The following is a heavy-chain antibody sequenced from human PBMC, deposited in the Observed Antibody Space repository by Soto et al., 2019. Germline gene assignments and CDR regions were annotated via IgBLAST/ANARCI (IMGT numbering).Heavy chain of an antibody. CDR2: IKSKTDGGTT. V-gene: IGHV3-15*01. D-gene: IGHD3-16*02. J-gene: IGHJ4*02. CDR3: TTDLYYDYIWGSYRPIDY. Sequence: GGSLRLSCAASGFTFSNAWMSWVRQAPGKGLEWVGRIKSKTDGGTTDYAAPVKGRFTISRDDSKNTLYLQMNSLKTEDTAVYYCTTDLYYDYIWGSYRPIDYWGQGTLVTVSS. CDR1: GFTFSNAW.